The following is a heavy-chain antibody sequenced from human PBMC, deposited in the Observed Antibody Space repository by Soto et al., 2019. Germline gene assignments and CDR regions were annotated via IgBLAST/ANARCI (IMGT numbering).Heavy chain of an antibody. CDR3: ADPVPAPTHYASYHMDI. Sequence: EVPLLESGGGLVQPGGSLRLSCVASGFTFSYYTMSWVRQAPGKGLEWVSGISNSGDTIYYADSVKGRFTTSRANFKNTLYLQMNSLRAADTAVYYCADPVPAPTHYASYHMDICGQCTTVTVSS. V-gene: IGHV3-23*01. D-gene: IGHD2-2*01. J-gene: IGHJ6*02. CDR2: ISNSGDTI. CDR1: GFTFSYYT.